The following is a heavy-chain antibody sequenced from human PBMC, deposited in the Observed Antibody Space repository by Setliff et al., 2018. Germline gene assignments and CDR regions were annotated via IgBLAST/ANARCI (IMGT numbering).Heavy chain of an antibody. J-gene: IGHJ6*03. Sequence: GESLKISCKGSGYTFTSYDINWVRQATGQGLEWMGWMNPNSGNTGYAQKFQGRVTITRNTSISTAYMELSSLRSEDTAVYYCARVKVIVGATPRTYYMDVWGKGTTVTVSS. V-gene: IGHV1-8*03. D-gene: IGHD1-26*01. CDR1: GYTFTSYD. CDR2: MNPNSGNT. CDR3: ARVKVIVGATPRTYYMDV.